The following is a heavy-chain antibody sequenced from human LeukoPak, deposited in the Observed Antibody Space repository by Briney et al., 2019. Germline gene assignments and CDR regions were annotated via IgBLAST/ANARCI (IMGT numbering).Heavy chain of an antibody. V-gene: IGHV1-8*01. D-gene: IGHD3-3*01. Sequence: GASVKVSCKASGYTFTSYDINWVRQATGQGLEWMGWMNPNSGNTGYAQKFQGRVTMTRNTSISTAYMELSSLRSEDTAVYYCARGTRQTIFGVVIIHYFDYWGQGTLVTVSS. CDR3: ARGTRQTIFGVVIIHYFDY. J-gene: IGHJ4*02. CDR1: GYTFTSYD. CDR2: MNPNSGNT.